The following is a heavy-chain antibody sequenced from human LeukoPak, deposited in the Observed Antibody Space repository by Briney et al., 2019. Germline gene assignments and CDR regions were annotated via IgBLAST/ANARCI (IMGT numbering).Heavy chain of an antibody. D-gene: IGHD3-3*01. V-gene: IGHV4-34*01. CDR2: INHSGST. J-gene: IGHJ5*02. Sequence: SETLSLTCAVYGGSFSGYYWSWIRQPPAKGLEWIGGINHSGSTNYNPSLKHRVSISVDTSKNQFSLKLSALTARDPPVYSCARSEYYDFWSGFNWFDPWGQGTLVTVSS. CDR3: ARSEYYDFWSGFNWFDP. CDR1: GGSFSGYY.